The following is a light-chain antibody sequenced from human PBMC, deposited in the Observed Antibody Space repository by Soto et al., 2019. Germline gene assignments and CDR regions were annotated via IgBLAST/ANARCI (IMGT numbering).Light chain of an antibody. V-gene: IGKV3-20*01. J-gene: IGKJ4*01. Sequence: IVLTQSPGTLSLSPGQGATLSCRASQTVDSDYVAWYQQRPGQAPRLLIYGTYKRSPDIPDRFSGSGSGTDFTLPVSRLEPEDFAVNDCQQYGSSPPVNFGGGTKVEIK. CDR3: QQYGSSPPVN. CDR2: GTY. CDR1: QTVDSDY.